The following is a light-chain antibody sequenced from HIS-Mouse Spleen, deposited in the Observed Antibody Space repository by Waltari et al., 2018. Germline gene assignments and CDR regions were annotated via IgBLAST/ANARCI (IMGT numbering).Light chain of an antibody. J-gene: IGLJ3*02. CDR1: SSDGGSYNL. CDR2: EGS. Sequence: QSALTQPASVSGSPGQSITISCTGTSSDGGSYNLVSWYQPHPGKAPKLTIYEGSKRPSGVSNRFSGSKSGNTASLTISGLQAEDEADYYCCSYAGSSTWVFGGGTKLTVL. V-gene: IGLV2-23*01. CDR3: CSYAGSSTWV.